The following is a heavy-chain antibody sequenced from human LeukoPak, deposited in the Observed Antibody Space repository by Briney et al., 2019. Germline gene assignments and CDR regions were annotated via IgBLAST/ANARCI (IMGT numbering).Heavy chain of an antibody. CDR3: TREYCSSTSCYNY. D-gene: IGHD2-2*02. CDR1: GFTFSGSA. V-gene: IGHV3-73*01. CDR2: IRSKANSYAT. Sequence: GSLKLSCAASGFTFSGSAMHWVRQASGKGLEWVGRIRSKANSYATAYAASVKGRFTISRDDSKNTAYLQVNSLKTEDTAVYYCTREYCSSTSCYNYWGQGTLVTVSS. J-gene: IGHJ4*02.